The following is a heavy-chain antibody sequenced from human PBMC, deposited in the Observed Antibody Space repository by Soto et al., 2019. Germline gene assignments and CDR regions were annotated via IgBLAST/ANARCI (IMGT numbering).Heavy chain of an antibody. CDR2: ISGSGGST. CDR3: AKDPTIFGVVIIFEYYYGMDI. J-gene: IGHJ6*02. Sequence: EVYLLESGGGLVQPGGSLRLSCAASRFTFSTYAMSWVRQAPGKGPEWVSAISGSGGSTYYADSVKGRFTISRDNSKNTLFLQMNSLRAEDTAIYYCAKDPTIFGVVIIFEYYYGMDIWGQGTTVTVSS. V-gene: IGHV3-23*01. CDR1: RFTFSTYA. D-gene: IGHD3-3*01.